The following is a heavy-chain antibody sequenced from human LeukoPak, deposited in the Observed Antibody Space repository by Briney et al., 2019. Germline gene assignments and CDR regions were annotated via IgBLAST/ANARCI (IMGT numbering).Heavy chain of an antibody. CDR2: IGTAGDP. CDR1: GFTFSSYD. V-gene: IGHV3-13*05. J-gene: IGHJ3*02. D-gene: IGHD2-15*01. CDR3: ARGGYCSGGSCPYDAFDI. Sequence: NPGGSLRLSCAASGFTFSSYDMHWVRQATGKGLEWVSAIGTAGDPYYPGSVKGRFTISRENAKNPLYLQMNSLRAGDTAVYYCARGGYCSGGSCPYDAFDIWGQGTMVTVSS.